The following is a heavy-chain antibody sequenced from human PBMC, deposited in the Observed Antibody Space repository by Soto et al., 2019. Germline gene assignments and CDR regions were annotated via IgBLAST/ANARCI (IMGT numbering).Heavy chain of an antibody. J-gene: IGHJ4*02. CDR2: IWSDGGNK. CDR1: GFTFSTYG. CDR3: VRVFDTYYFDL. D-gene: IGHD3-9*01. Sequence: PGGSLRLSCAASGFTFSTYGMHWVRQAPGKGLEWVALIWSDGGNKYYADSMKGRFTISRDNSKTMLYLQMNGLRVEDTAVYYCVRVFDTYYFDLWGQGILVTVSS. V-gene: IGHV3-33*01.